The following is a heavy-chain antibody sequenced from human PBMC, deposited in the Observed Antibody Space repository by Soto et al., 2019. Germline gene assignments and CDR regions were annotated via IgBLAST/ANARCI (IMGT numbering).Heavy chain of an antibody. CDR3: ARVGYSSSWPYYYYYGMDV. CDR2: ISAYNGNT. D-gene: IGHD6-13*01. J-gene: IGHJ6*02. V-gene: IGHV1-18*01. Sequence: QVQLVQSGAEVKKPGASVKVSCKASGYTFTSYGISWVRQAPGQGLEWMGWISAYNGNTNYAQKLQGRVTMTTDTXTSXAXMELRSLRSDDTAVYYCARVGYSSSWPYYYYYGMDVWGQGTTVTVSS. CDR1: GYTFTSYG.